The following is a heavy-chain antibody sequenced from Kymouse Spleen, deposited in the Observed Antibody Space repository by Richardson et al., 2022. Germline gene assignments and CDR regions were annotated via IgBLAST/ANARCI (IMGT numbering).Heavy chain of an antibody. V-gene: IGHV3-30*18. Sequence: QVQLVESGGGVVQPGRSLRLSCAASGFTFSSYGMHWVRQAPGKGLEWVAVISYDGSNKYYADSVKGRFTISRDNSKNTLYLQMNSLRAEDTAVYYCAKEELERFDPWGQGTLVTVSS. CDR1: GFTFSSYG. CDR2: ISYDGSNK. J-gene: IGHJ5*02. D-gene: IGHD1-1*01,IGHD1-20*01,IGHD1-7*01. CDR3: AKEELERFDP.